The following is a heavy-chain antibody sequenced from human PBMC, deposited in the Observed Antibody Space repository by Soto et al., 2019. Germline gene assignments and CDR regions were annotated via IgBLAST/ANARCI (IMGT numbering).Heavy chain of an antibody. Sequence: PGGSLRLSCEASGFDISTYGLHWVRQAPGKGLEWLAFIWYDGSNQHYAASVKGRFTISRDNSRNTLYLQMNNLRADDTAVYFCARAVSSATYYDCIGYWGRGTRGAVSS. V-gene: IGHV3-33*01. D-gene: IGHD1-26*01. J-gene: IGHJ4*02. CDR2: IWYDGSNQ. CDR3: ARAVSSATYYDCIGY. CDR1: GFDISTYG.